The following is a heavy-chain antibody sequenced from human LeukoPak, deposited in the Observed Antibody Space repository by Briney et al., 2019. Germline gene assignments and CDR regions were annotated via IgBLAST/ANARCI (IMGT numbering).Heavy chain of an antibody. D-gene: IGHD6-13*01. Sequence: ASVKVSCKASGYTFTSYDFIWVRQATGQGLEWMGWMNPNSGDTGYAQKLLGRVTMTRNISISTAYMELSSLRSEDTAVYFCASSSFFYYYGMDVWGQGTTVTVSS. J-gene: IGHJ6*02. CDR1: GYTFTSYD. CDR2: MNPNSGDT. CDR3: ASSSFFYYYGMDV. V-gene: IGHV1-8*01.